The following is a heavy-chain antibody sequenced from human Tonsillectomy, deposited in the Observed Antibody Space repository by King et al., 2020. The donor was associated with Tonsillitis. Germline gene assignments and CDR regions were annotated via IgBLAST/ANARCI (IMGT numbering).Heavy chain of an antibody. V-gene: IGHV3-30*02. CDR1: GFTFSSYG. CDR2: IRYDGDNN. Sequence: VQLVESGGGVVQPGGSLRLSCAASGFTFSSYGMHWVRQAPGKGLEWVAFIRYDGDNNYYADSVKGRFTISRDNSKNTLYLQMNTLRAEDTAVYYCAKDLHPYSNYVSFTDYWGQGTLVTVSS. D-gene: IGHD4-11*01. J-gene: IGHJ4*02. CDR3: AKDLHPYSNYVSFTDY.